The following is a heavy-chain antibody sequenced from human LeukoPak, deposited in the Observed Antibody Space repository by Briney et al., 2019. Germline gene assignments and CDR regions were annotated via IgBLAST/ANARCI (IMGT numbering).Heavy chain of an antibody. CDR1: GYTFTGYY. D-gene: IGHD6-19*01. V-gene: IGHV1-2*06. J-gene: IGHJ4*02. CDR2: INPNSGGT. Sequence: ASVKVSCKASGYTFTGYYMHWVRQAPGQGLEWMGRINPNSGGTNYAQKFQGRVTMTRDPSISTAYLELSRLRSDDTAVYYCARVPYSSGWPLDYWGQGTLVTVSS. CDR3: ARVPYSSGWPLDY.